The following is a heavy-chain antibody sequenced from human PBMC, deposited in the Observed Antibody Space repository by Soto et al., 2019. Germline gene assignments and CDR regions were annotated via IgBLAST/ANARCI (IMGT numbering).Heavy chain of an antibody. Sequence: QVQLVQSGAEVKKPGSSVKVSCKASGGTFSSYAISWVRQAPGQGLEWMGGIIPIFGTANYAQKFQGRVRXLAXEXRSTAYMELSSLRSEDTAVYYCARGGAVAAPEYFQHWGQGTLVTVSS. CDR2: IIPIFGTA. CDR1: GGTFSSYA. D-gene: IGHD6-19*01. CDR3: ARGGAVAAPEYFQH. V-gene: IGHV1-69*12. J-gene: IGHJ1*01.